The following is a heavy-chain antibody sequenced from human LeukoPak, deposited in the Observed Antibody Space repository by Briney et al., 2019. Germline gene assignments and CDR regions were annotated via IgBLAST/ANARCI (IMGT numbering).Heavy chain of an antibody. V-gene: IGHV3-23*01. CDR3: ANPRDQYSYDKFDY. D-gene: IGHD5-18*01. Sequence: PGGSLRLSCAASGFTFSSYAMSWVRQAPGKGLEWVSVISSSGGSTYYADSVKGRFTISGDNSKNTLYLQMNSLRAEDTAVYYCANPRDQYSYDKFDYWGQGTLVTVSS. CDR2: ISSSGGST. CDR1: GFTFSSYA. J-gene: IGHJ4*02.